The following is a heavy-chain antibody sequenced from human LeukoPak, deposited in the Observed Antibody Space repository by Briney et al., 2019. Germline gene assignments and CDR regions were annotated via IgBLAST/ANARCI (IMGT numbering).Heavy chain of an antibody. CDR2: MNPSGST. Sequence: SETLSLTCAVYGGSFSGYYWTWIRQTPEKGLEWIGEMNPSGSTSYNPSLKSRVTISVDTSKNQFSLKLSSVTAADTAVYYCARGRQDVTMIVVVMTAVSYYLDVWGKGTPVTVS. V-gene: IGHV4-34*01. D-gene: IGHD3-22*01. CDR1: GGSFSGYY. CDR3: ARGRQDVTMIVVVMTAVSYYLDV. J-gene: IGHJ6*03.